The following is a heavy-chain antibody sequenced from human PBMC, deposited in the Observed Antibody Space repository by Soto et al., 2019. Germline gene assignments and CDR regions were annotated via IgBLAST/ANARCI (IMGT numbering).Heavy chain of an antibody. CDR3: AREYYDFWSGNWHDGFDI. D-gene: IGHD3-3*01. J-gene: IGHJ3*02. CDR1: GFTFSSYW. V-gene: IGHV3-7*01. CDR2: IKQDGSEK. Sequence: GGSLRLSCAASGFTFSSYWMSWVRQTPGKGLEWVDNIKQDGSEKYYVDSVKGRFTISRDKAKNSLYLQMNSLRAEDTAVYYCAREYYDFWSGNWHDGFDIWAQVTMFTAS.